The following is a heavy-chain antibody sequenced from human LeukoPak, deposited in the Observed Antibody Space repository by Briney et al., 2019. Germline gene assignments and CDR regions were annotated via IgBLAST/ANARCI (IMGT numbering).Heavy chain of an antibody. CDR1: GFTFGNYG. V-gene: IGHV3-30*18. D-gene: IGHD6-19*01. CDR2: ISYDGSNK. CDR3: ANELDSIAVAGTPDY. J-gene: IGHJ4*02. Sequence: GGSLRLSCAASGFTFGNYGMHWVRQAPGKGLEWVAVISYDGSNKYYADSVKGRFTISRDNSKNTLYLQMNSLRAEDTAVYYCANELDSIAVAGTPDYWGQGTLVTVSS.